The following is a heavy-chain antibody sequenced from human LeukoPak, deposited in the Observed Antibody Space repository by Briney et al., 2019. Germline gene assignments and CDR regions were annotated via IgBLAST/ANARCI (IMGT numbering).Heavy chain of an antibody. Sequence: SETLSLTCAVSGGSFSGYYWTWIRQSPGKGLEWIVEIDHSETINYNPSLKSRVTMSVDTSKSQFSLNLTSVTAADTAVYYCARGRRYYYGSGFYYWGQGTLVTVSS. J-gene: IGHJ4*02. D-gene: IGHD3-10*01. CDR1: GGSFSGYY. CDR2: IDHSETI. CDR3: ARGRRYYYGSGFYY. V-gene: IGHV4-34*01.